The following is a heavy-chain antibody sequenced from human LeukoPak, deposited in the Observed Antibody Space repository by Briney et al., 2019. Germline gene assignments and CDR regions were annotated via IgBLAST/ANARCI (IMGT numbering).Heavy chain of an antibody. CDR2: IWYDGSNK. CDR3: AREASRNWFDP. J-gene: IGHJ5*02. V-gene: IGHV3-33*08. CDR1: GFSFRNYG. Sequence: PGGSLRLSCAASGFSFRNYGMHWVRQAPGKGLEWVAVIWYDGSNKYYADSVKGRFTISRDNSKNTLYLQMNSLRAEDTAVYYCAREASRNWFDPWGQGTLVTVSS.